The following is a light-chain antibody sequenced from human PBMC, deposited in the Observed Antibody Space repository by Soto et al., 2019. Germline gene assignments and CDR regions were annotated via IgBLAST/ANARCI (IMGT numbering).Light chain of an antibody. CDR1: QSVSSN. CDR2: GAS. J-gene: IGKJ2*01. CDR3: QQYNNWPTMYT. Sequence: EIVMTQSPATLSVSPGERATLSCRASQSVSSNLAWYQQKPGQAPTLLIYGASTTAIGIPARFSGSGSGTEFTLTITIRKLDAFAFSYCQQYNNWPTMYTFGQGTQLEIK. V-gene: IGKV3-15*01.